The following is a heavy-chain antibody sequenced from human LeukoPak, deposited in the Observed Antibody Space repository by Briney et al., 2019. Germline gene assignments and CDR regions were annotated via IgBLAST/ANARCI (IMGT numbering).Heavy chain of an antibody. J-gene: IGHJ3*02. CDR1: GGSISSSSYY. CDR3: VKGGVDAFDI. CDR2: IYYSGST. V-gene: IGHV4-39*07. Sequence: SETLSLTCTVSGGSISSSSYYWGWIRQPPGKGLEWIGSIYYSGSTYYNPSLKSRVTISVDTSKNQFSLKLSSVTAADTAVYYCVKGGVDAFDIWGQGTMVTVSS. D-gene: IGHD2-8*01.